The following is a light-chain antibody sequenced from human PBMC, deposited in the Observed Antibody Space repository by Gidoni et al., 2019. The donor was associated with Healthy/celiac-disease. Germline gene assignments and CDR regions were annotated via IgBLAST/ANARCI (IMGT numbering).Light chain of an antibody. Sequence: SSVLTPPPSVSVAPGKTARITCGGNNIGSNSVHWYQQKPGQAPVLVVYDDSDRPSGIPERFSGSNSGNTATLTISRVEAGDEADYYCQVWDSSSDRHVVFGGGTKLTV. V-gene: IGLV3-21*03. CDR3: QVWDSSSDRHVV. J-gene: IGLJ2*01. CDR1: NIGSNS. CDR2: DDS.